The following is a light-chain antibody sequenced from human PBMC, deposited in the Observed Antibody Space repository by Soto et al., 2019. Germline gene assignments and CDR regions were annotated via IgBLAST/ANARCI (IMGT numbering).Light chain of an antibody. Sequence: DIVLTQSPDSLAVSLGEKSTINSQSSQSVLYSSNNKNYLAWYQQKPGQPPKLIICWASTRESGVPDRFSGSGSGTDFTLTISSLQAEDVAVYYCQQYYSTPRTLGQGTKVDI. CDR2: WAS. V-gene: IGKV4-1*01. CDR3: QQYYSTPRT. J-gene: IGKJ1*01. CDR1: QSVLYSSNNKNY.